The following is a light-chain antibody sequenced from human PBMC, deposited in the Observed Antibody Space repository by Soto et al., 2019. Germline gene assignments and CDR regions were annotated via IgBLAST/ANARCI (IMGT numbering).Light chain of an antibody. CDR3: QQYGNSLWT. CDR1: QSVTSRS. Sequence: DIVLTQSPGTLSVSPGERSTLSCSSSQSVTSRSLAWYQQKPGQAPRLLIFGASSRATGIPDRFSGSGSGTDFTLTISRLEPEDFAVYYCQQYGNSLWTFGQGTRLEIK. J-gene: IGKJ5*01. V-gene: IGKV3-20*01. CDR2: GAS.